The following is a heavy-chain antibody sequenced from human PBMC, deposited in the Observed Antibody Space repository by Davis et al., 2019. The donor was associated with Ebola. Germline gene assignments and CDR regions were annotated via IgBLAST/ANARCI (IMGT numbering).Heavy chain of an antibody. CDR3: ARKRGTAFDV. V-gene: IGHV1-18*01. D-gene: IGHD1-1*01. CDR2: FSVYNGNT. Sequence: ASVKVSCKTSGYTFINYAISWVRQAPGQGLEWMGWFSVYNGNTNYAQKFQDRVTLTTDTSTTTAYMELTSLRSDDTAVYYCARKRGTAFDVWGQGTMVTVSS. CDR1: GYTFINYA. J-gene: IGHJ3*01.